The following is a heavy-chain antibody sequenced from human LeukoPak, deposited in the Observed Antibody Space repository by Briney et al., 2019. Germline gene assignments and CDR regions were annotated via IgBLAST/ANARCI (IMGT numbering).Heavy chain of an antibody. Sequence: PSETLSLTCTVSGGSISTYYWSWIRQPPGKALEWIGYIYYSGSTKYNPSLKSRVTISVDTSKNQFSLKLSSVTAADTAVYYCARGRDGYSSDAFDIWGQGTVVTVSS. V-gene: IGHV4-59*01. CDR1: GGSISTYY. CDR3: ARGRDGYSSDAFDI. CDR2: IYYSGST. J-gene: IGHJ3*02. D-gene: IGHD5-24*01.